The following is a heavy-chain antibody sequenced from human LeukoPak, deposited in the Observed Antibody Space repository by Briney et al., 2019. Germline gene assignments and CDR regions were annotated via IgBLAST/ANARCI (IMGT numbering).Heavy chain of an antibody. CDR3: ARVFTAAGLDF. CDR2: IHYDGRT. V-gene: IGHV4-39*07. CDR1: GGSISGSRTG. J-gene: IGHJ4*01. D-gene: IGHD6-25*01. Sequence: SETLSLTCTVSGGSISGSRTGCWIRQPPGKGLEWIGNIHYDGRTASNPSLKSRVTISLDTSKNQFSLKVSSVPAADTAFYYCARVFTAAGLDFWGQGTLVTVSS.